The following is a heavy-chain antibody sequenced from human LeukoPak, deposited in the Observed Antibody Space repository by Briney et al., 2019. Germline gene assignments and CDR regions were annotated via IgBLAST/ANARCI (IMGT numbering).Heavy chain of an antibody. CDR2: TYYSGST. J-gene: IGHJ4*02. CDR1: GGSISSYY. Sequence: SETLSLTCTVSGGSISSYYWSWIRQPPGKGLEWIGYTYYSGSTNYNPSLKSRVTISVDTSKNQFSLKLSSVTAADTAVYYCARHRSSWPDYFDYWGQGTLVTVSS. V-gene: IGHV4-59*08. D-gene: IGHD6-13*01. CDR3: ARHRSSWPDYFDY.